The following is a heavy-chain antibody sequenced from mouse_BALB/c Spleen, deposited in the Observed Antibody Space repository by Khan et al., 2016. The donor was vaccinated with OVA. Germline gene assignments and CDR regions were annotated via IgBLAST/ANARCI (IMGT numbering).Heavy chain of an antibody. Sequence: VQLKQSGPGLVKPSQSLSLTCTVTGYSITSGYAWNWIRQFPGNKLEWMGNISYSGCTSYNPSLKSRISITRDKSKNPFFLQLNTLTSEDTATYYCARENYYGDCFDYRGQGTPLTVSA. V-gene: IGHV3-2*02. CDR3: ARENYYGDCFDY. CDR2: ISYSGCT. CDR1: GYSITSGYA. D-gene: IGHD1-1*01. J-gene: IGHJ2*01.